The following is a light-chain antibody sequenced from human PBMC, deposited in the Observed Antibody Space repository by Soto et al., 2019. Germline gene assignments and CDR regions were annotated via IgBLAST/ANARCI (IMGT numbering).Light chain of an antibody. CDR2: GAD. Sequence: EVLLTPSPGSLSLSPGSRSTRSCMASQSVMSNYLSWYQQKPGQPHRLLIYGADTRATGIPDRFSGSGSGTDFTLTISSLEPEDFAVYYCQKFDASLKWTLGQGTKVDIK. V-gene: IGKV3-20*01. J-gene: IGKJ1*01. CDR3: QKFDASLKWT. CDR1: QSVMSNY.